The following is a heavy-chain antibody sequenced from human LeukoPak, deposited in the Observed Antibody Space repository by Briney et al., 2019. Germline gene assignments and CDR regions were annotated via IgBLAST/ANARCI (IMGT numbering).Heavy chain of an antibody. CDR3: AKDSLGSMEY. CDR2: ISAYNGNT. D-gene: IGHD3-16*01. J-gene: IGHJ4*02. CDR1: GYTFASYG. V-gene: IGHV1-18*01. Sequence: ASVKVSFQASGYTFASYGISWVRQAPGQGLEWMGWISAYNGNTNYAQRLQGRVIMTTDTSTSTAYMELRSLRSDDTAVYYCAKDSLGSMEYWGQGTLVTVFS.